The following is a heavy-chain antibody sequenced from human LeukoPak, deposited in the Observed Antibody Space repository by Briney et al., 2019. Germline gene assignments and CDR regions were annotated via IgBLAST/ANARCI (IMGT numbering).Heavy chain of an antibody. CDR2: IYYSGST. CDR3: ARLAHLGYCSSTSCPPPQTYYMDV. CDR1: GGSISSYY. Sequence: SETLSLTCTVSGGSISSYYWSWIRQPPGKGLAWIGYIYYSGSTNYNPSLKSRVTISVDTSKNQFSLKLSSVTAADTAVYYCARLAHLGYCSSTSCPPPQTYYMDVWGKGTTVTVSS. J-gene: IGHJ6*03. V-gene: IGHV4-59*01. D-gene: IGHD2-2*01.